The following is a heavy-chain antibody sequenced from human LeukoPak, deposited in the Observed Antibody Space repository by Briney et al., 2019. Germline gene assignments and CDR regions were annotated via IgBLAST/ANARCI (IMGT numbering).Heavy chain of an antibody. J-gene: IGHJ4*02. CDR2: INPNSGGT. D-gene: IGHD2-2*01. CDR1: GYTFTGYY. CDR3: ARGYCSSTSCRYRDDY. Sequence: ASVKVSGKASGYTFTGYYMHWVRQAPGQGLEWMGRINPNSGGTNYAQKFQGRVTMTRDTSISTAYMELSRLRSDDTAVYYCARGYCSSTSCRYRDDYWGQGTLVTVSS. V-gene: IGHV1-2*06.